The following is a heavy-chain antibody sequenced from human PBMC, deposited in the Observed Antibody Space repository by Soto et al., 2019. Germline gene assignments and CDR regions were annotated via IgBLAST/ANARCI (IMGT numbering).Heavy chain of an antibody. Sequence: LRLSCAASGFPFSDYYMSSIRHAPAKRLEWVSYISSRSSYTNYADSMKGRFTISRDNAKNSLYLQMKILSAEATAVYYCARDWGYDSFHYWGQGTLVTVSS. V-gene: IGHV3-11*06. CDR2: ISSRSSYT. CDR3: ARDWGYDSFHY. J-gene: IGHJ4*02. CDR1: GFPFSDYY. D-gene: IGHD5-12*01.